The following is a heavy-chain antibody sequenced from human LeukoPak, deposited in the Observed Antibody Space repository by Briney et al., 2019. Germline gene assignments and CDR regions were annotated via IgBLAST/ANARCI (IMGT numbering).Heavy chain of an antibody. CDR1: GFTFSSYA. J-gene: IGHJ4*02. CDR2: ISYDGSDK. Sequence: GGSLRLSCAASGFTFSSYAVHWVRQAPGKGLEWVAFISYDGSDKYYADSVKGRFTISRDNSKNTLYLQMNSLRAEDTAVYYCAKELLRWYYAFDYWGQGTLVTVSS. CDR3: AKELLRWYYAFDY. D-gene: IGHD4-23*01. V-gene: IGHV3-30-3*01.